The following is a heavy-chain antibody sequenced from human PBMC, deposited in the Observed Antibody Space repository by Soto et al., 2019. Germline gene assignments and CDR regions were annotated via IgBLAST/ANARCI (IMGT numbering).Heavy chain of an antibody. CDR1: GGSISSSSYY. Sequence: SETLSLTCTVSGGSISSSSYYWGWIRQPPGKGLEWIGSIYYSGSTYYNPSLKSRVTISVDTSKNQFSLKLSSVTAADTAVYYCARQSSPWDYYYYYMDVWGKGTTVTVSS. J-gene: IGHJ6*03. D-gene: IGHD3-16*01. V-gene: IGHV4-39*01. CDR3: ARQSSPWDYYYYYMDV. CDR2: IYYSGST.